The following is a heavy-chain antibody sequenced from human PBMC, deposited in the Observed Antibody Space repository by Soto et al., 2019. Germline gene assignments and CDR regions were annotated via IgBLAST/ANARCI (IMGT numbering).Heavy chain of an antibody. CDR2: IIPIFGTA. CDR3: ASMWVTDGEYYFDY. J-gene: IGHJ4*02. V-gene: IGHV1-69*12. D-gene: IGHD3-10*01. Sequence: QVQLVQSGAEVKKPGYSVKVSCKASGGTFSSYAISWVRQAPGQGLEWMGGIIPIFGTANYAQKFQGRVTITADESTSTAYMELSSLRSEDTAVYYCASMWVTDGEYYFDYWGQGTLVTVSS. CDR1: GGTFSSYA.